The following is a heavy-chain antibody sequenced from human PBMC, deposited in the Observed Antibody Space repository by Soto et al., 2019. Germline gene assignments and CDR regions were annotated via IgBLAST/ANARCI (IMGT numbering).Heavy chain of an antibody. CDR2: IYYSGST. CDR3: AREAVAGYYYYGMDV. Sequence: PSGTLSLTCVDSGGSISSYYWSWIRQPPGKGLEWIGYIYYSGSTNYNPSLKSRVTISVDTSKNQFSLRLSSVTAADTAVYYCAREAVAGYYYYGMDVWGQGTTVPVSS. J-gene: IGHJ6*02. CDR1: GGSISSYY. D-gene: IGHD6-19*01. V-gene: IGHV4-59*01.